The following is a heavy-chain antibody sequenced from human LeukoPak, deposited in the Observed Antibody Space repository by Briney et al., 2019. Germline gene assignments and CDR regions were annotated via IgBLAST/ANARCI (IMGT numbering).Heavy chain of an antibody. Sequence: GGSLRLSCAASGFTVSSNYMSWVRQAPGKGLEWVSVIYSGGSTYYADSVKGRFTISRDNAKNSLYLQMNSLRAEDTAVYYCARDRGTGGGWYGGPFDYWGQGTLVTVSS. D-gene: IGHD6-19*01. J-gene: IGHJ4*02. CDR1: GFTVSSNY. CDR2: IYSGGST. CDR3: ARDRGTGGGWYGGPFDY. V-gene: IGHV3-66*01.